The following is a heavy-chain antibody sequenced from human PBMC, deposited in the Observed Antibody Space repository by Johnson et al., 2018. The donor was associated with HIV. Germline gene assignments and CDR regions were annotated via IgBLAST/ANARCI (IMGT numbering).Heavy chain of an antibody. CDR1: GFTFNSYA. J-gene: IGHJ3*02. CDR3: ARGWVGATLRAFDI. Sequence: QVQLVESGGGVVQPGRSLRLSCAASGFTFNSYAMHWVRQAPGKGLEWVAVISYDGSNKYYADSVKGRFTISRDNSKNTLYLQMNSLRAEDTAVYYCARGWVGATLRAFDIWGQGTMVTVSS. D-gene: IGHD1-26*01. V-gene: IGHV3-30*04. CDR2: ISYDGSNK.